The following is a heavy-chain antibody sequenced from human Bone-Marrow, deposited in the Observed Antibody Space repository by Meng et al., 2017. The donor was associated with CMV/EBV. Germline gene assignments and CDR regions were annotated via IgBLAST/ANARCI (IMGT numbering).Heavy chain of an antibody. J-gene: IGHJ2*01. Sequence: SCAAYGFTFCSYAMHWVRQAPGKGLEWVAVISYDGSNKYYADSVKGRFTISRDNSKNTLYLQMNSLRAEDTAVYYCARGRPVYYYDSSVDWYFDLWGRGTLVTVSS. CDR1: GFTFCSYA. D-gene: IGHD3-22*01. V-gene: IGHV3-30*04. CDR3: ARGRPVYYYDSSVDWYFDL. CDR2: ISYDGSNK.